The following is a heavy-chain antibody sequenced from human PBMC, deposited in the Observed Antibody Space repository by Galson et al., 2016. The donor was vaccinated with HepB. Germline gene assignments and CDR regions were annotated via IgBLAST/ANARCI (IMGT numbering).Heavy chain of an antibody. D-gene: IGHD3-3*01. V-gene: IGHV3-23*01. CDR2: ISGIGGST. J-gene: IGHJ3*02. Sequence: SLRLSCAASGFTFSSYAMSWVRQAPGKGLEWVSGISGIGGSTYYADSVKGRFTISRDNSKNTLYLQMNSLRGEDTAVYYCAKMTDRITIFGVVSKRAWFGAFDIWGQETMVTVSS. CDR3: AKMTDRITIFGVVSKRAWFGAFDI. CDR1: GFTFSSYA.